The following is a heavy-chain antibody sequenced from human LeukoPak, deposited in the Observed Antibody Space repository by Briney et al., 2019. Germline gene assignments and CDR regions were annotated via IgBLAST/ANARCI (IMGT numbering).Heavy chain of an antibody. J-gene: IGHJ4*02. D-gene: IGHD2-21*02. V-gene: IGHV5-51*01. CDR2: IYPGDSDT. CDR1: GYSFTSYW. Sequence: GESLKISCKGSGYSFTSYWIGWVRQMPGKGLEWMGIIYPGDSDTRYSPSFQGQVTISADKSISTAYLQWSSLKASDTAMYYCARHPRYCGGDCYPHYWGQGTLVTVSS. CDR3: ARHPRYCGGDCYPHY.